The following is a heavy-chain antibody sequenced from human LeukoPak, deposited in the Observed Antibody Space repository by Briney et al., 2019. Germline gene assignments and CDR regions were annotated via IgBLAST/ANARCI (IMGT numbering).Heavy chain of an antibody. CDR1: GGSISSGGYY. D-gene: IGHD2/OR15-2a*01. CDR3: ARAGFTFMTTLNWFDP. J-gene: IGHJ5*02. Sequence: SETLSLTCTVSGGSISSGGYYWSWIRQHPGKGLEWIGYIYYSGSTYYNPSLKSRVTISVDTSKNQFSLKLSSVTAADTAVYYCARAGFTFMTTLNWFDPWGQGTLVTVSS. CDR2: IYYSGST. V-gene: IGHV4-31*03.